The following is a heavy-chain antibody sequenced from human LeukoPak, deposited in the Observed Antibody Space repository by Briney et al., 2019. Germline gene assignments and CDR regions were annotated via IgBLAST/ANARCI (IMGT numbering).Heavy chain of an antibody. CDR1: GFTFSSYW. D-gene: IGHD2-15*01. CDR3: AREGCSGGSCYPH. Sequence: PGGSLRLSCAASGFTFSSYWISWVRQAPGKGLEWVANIKQDGSEKYYVDSVKGRFTISRDNAKNSLYLQMNSLRAEDTAVYYCAREGCSGGSCYPHWGQGTLVTVSS. J-gene: IGHJ4*02. CDR2: IKQDGSEK. V-gene: IGHV3-7*01.